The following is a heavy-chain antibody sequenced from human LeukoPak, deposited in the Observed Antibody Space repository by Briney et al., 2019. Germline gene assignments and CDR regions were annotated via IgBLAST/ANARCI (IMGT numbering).Heavy chain of an antibody. V-gene: IGHV5-51*01. J-gene: IGHJ4*02. D-gene: IGHD3-22*01. CDR3: ARLDISGYYYIDY. Sequence: GESLKISCKGSGYTFTTYWIGWVRQMHGKGLEWMGIIFPGDSNTRYSPSFHGQVTISADKPISTAYLQWSSLKASDTAMYYCARLDISGYYYIDYWGQGTLVTVSS. CDR2: IFPGDSNT. CDR1: GYTFTTYW.